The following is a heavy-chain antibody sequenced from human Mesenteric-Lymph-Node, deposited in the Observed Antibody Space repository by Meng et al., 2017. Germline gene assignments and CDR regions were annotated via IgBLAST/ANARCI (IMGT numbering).Heavy chain of an antibody. Sequence: HLQLQESGPGPVKPSEPLSLPCTVSGGSISSSNYYWDWIRQPPGKGLEWIGAIYHSGSTSYNPSLQSRVTMFVDTSKNQFSLMLTSVTATDTAVYYCARRRGGSGRDCWGQGTLVTVSS. CDR2: IYHSGST. CDR1: GGSISSSNYY. J-gene: IGHJ4*02. CDR3: ARRRGGSGRDC. D-gene: IGHD3-10*01. V-gene: IGHV4-39*01.